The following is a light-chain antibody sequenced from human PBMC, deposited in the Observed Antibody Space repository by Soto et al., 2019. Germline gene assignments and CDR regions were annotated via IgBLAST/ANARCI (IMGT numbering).Light chain of an antibody. J-gene: IGKJ5*01. CDR3: QQTYTTPIT. Sequence: MMMTQSPATLSVSPGERVTLSCRTSHSVNSHVAWYQQKPGQAPRLLLYGASTRATGIPVRFSGSGSGTDFTLTISSLQPEDFATYYCQQTYTTPITFGQGTRLEIK. CDR2: GAS. V-gene: IGKV3-15*01. CDR1: HSVNSH.